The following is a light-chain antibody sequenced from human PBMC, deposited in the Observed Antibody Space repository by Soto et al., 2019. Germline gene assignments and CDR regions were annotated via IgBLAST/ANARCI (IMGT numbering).Light chain of an antibody. V-gene: IGKV4-1*01. CDR2: WAT. CDR1: QSLVHKTNYKNY. J-gene: IGKJ1*01. Sequence: DIVMTQSPDSLAVSLGEXATINCRSSQSLVHKTNYKNYLAWYQQKPGQPPKVLIYWATTRESGVPDRFSGSGSGTDFTLTISGLQTEDVAVYYCQQFYGSPWTFGQGTKVDIK. CDR3: QQFYGSPWT.